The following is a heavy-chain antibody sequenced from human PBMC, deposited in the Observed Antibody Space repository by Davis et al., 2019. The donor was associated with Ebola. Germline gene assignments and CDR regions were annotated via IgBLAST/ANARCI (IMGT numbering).Heavy chain of an antibody. CDR3: ARAPYYYDSSGYYYGFDY. CDR1: GFTFSDYY. Sequence: PGGSLRLSCAASGFTFSDYYMSWIHQAPGKGLEWVSYISSSGSTIYYADSVKGRFTISRDNAKNSLYLQMNSLRAEDTAVYYCARAPYYYDSSGYYYGFDYWGQGTLVTVSS. V-gene: IGHV3-11*04. J-gene: IGHJ4*02. CDR2: ISSSGSTI. D-gene: IGHD3-22*01.